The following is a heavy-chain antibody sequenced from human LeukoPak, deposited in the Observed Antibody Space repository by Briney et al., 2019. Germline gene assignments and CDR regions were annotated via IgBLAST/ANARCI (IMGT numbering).Heavy chain of an antibody. D-gene: IGHD3-22*01. CDR1: DFILSTYA. J-gene: IGHJ4*02. Sequence: GGSLRLSCTASDFILSTYAMSWVRQAPGKGLEWVSSISGNGAHPYYADSVRGRFSISRDFSRNAVFLQMSSLRVEDTATYYCAKAVDGRGYYFERGADFWGQGTMITVSS. CDR3: AKAVDGRGYYFERGADF. CDR2: ISGNGAHP. V-gene: IGHV3-23*01.